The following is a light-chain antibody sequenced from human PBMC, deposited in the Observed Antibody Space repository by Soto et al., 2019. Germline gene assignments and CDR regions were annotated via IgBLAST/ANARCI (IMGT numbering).Light chain of an antibody. V-gene: IGKV3-20*01. CDR3: QQYGSSPMT. Sequence: SPSPLSASGGTRVTLTCRASQSVSSNYLAWYQQKPGQAPRLLIYGASSRATGIPDRFSGSGSGTDFTLTISRLEPEDFAVYYCQQYGSSPMTFGQGTRLEI. J-gene: IGKJ5*01. CDR2: GAS. CDR1: QSVSSNY.